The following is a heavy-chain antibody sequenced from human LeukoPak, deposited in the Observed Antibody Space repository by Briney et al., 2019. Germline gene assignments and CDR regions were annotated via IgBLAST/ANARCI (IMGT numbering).Heavy chain of an antibody. Sequence: ASVKVSCKASGYTFTGYYMHWVRQAPGQGLEWMGWINPNSGGTNYAQKFQGRVTMTRDTSISTAYMELSRLRSDDTAVYYCARDRTFGGVIAIDYWGQGTLVTVSS. J-gene: IGHJ4*02. CDR1: GYTFTGYY. D-gene: IGHD3-16*02. CDR3: ARDRTFGGVIAIDY. CDR2: INPNSGGT. V-gene: IGHV1-2*02.